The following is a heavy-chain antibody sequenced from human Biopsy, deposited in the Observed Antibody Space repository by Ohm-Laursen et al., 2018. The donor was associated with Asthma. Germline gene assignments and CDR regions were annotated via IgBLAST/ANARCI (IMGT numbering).Heavy chain of an antibody. CDR1: GDIFSTFP. J-gene: IGHJ4*02. D-gene: IGHD5-12*01. Sequence: SVKVSCKTSGDIFSTFPFSWVRQAPGQGLEWMGGINPLLGSTNYAPRFQGRVTLTADESSSTVYMELSSLTSDDTAVYYCARRNQWLSLSLDFWGQGTLVTVSS. V-gene: IGHV1-69*13. CDR3: ARRNQWLSLSLDF. CDR2: INPLLGST.